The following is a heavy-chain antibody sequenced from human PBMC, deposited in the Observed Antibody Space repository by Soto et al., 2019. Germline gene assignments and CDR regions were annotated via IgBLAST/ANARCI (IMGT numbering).Heavy chain of an antibody. V-gene: IGHV4-59*01. CDR2: IYDSGSP. J-gene: IGHJ4*02. CDR3: ARGVGSSPPRY. D-gene: IGHD1-26*01. Sequence: TLSLTCTISGGSISVYYWSWIRQPPGQALEWIGYIYDSGSPYYNPSLRSRVIISADTSKNQISLKLTPATAADTAVYYCARGVGSSPPRYWGRGTLVTVSS. CDR1: GGSISVYY.